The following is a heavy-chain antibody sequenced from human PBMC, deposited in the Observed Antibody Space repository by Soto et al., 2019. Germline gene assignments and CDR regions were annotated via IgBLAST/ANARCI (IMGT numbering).Heavy chain of an antibody. D-gene: IGHD2-15*01. CDR2: INSDGSGT. CDR3: AKDTAYAIDV. J-gene: IGHJ6*02. CDR1: GFDFSNSW. V-gene: IGHV3-74*01. Sequence: EVQLVESGGGLVQPGGSLRLSCAASGFDFSNSWIHWVRQGPGKGLVWVSHINSDGSGTTYADSVKGRFTISRDNAKNTVYLQMISLRAEDTAVYYCAKDTAYAIDVWGQGTTVTVSS.